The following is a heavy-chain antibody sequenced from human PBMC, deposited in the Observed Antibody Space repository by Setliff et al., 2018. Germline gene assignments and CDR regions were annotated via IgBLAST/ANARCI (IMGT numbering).Heavy chain of an antibody. Sequence: PSETLSLTCNVSGGSVSSGYYYWDWIRQPPGKGLEWIGTVYYTGRTYCNPSLKSRVTIAVDAPDNHFALKLRSVTAADTAVYYCARAPNDLGVDWLFNNYFDYWGHGTLVTVSS. CDR3: ARAPNDLGVDWLFNNYFDY. J-gene: IGHJ4*01. V-gene: IGHV4-39*02. D-gene: IGHD3-9*01. CDR1: GGSVSSGYYY. CDR2: VYYTGRT.